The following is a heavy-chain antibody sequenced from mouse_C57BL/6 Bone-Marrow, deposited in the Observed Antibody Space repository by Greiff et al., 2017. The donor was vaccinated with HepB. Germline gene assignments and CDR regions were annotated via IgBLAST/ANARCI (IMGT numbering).Heavy chain of an antibody. CDR2: INPSNGGT. V-gene: IGHV1-53*01. CDR1: GYTFTSYW. J-gene: IGHJ2*01. Sequence: VQLQQSGTELVKPGASVKLSCKASGYTFTSYWMHWVKQRPGQGLEWIGNINPSNGGTNYNEKFKSKATLTVDKSSSTAYMQLSSLTSEDSAVYYCARPLCGNYAGCYFDYWGQGTTLTVSS. D-gene: IGHD2-1*01. CDR3: ARPLCGNYAGCYFDY.